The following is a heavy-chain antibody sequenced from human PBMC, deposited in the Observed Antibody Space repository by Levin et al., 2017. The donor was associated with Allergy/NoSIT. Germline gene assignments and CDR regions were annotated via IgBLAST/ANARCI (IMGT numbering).Heavy chain of an antibody. D-gene: IGHD3-22*01. V-gene: IGHV1-69*13. Sequence: ASVKVSCKASGGTFSSYAISWVRQAPGQGLEWMGGIIPIFGTANYAQKFQGRVTITADESTSTAYMELSSLRSEDTAVYYCAGFLFYDSSGYYDAFDIWGQGTMVTVSS. CDR3: AGFLFYDSSGYYDAFDI. CDR2: IIPIFGTA. CDR1: GGTFSSYA. J-gene: IGHJ3*02.